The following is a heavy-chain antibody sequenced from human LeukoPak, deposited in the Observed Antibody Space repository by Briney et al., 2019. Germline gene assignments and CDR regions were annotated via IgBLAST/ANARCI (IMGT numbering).Heavy chain of an antibody. J-gene: IGHJ6*03. D-gene: IGHD2-8*01. CDR1: GFTFDDYA. CDR3: ASDGDVVYAKGFYYYYYMDV. CDR2: ISWNSGSI. Sequence: GGSLRLSCAASGFTFDDYAMHWVRQAPGRGLEWVSGISWNSGSIGYADSVKGRFTISRDNAKNSLYLQMNSLRAEDTAVYYCASDGDVVYAKGFYYYYYMDVWGKGTTVTVSS. V-gene: IGHV3-9*01.